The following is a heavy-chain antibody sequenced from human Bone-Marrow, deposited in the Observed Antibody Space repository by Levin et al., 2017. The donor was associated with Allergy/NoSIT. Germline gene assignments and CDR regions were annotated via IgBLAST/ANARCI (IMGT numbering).Heavy chain of an antibody. V-gene: IGHV1-8*01. Sequence: GGSLRLSCKASGYTFTSYDINWVRQATGQGLEWMGWMNPNSGNTGYAQKFQGRVTMTRNTSISTAYMELSSLRSEDTAVYYCASRRSAGTTWADYYYYGMDVWGQGTTVTVSS. D-gene: IGHD1-1*01. CDR1: GYTFTSYD. CDR3: ASRRSAGTTWADYYYYGMDV. CDR2: MNPNSGNT. J-gene: IGHJ6*02.